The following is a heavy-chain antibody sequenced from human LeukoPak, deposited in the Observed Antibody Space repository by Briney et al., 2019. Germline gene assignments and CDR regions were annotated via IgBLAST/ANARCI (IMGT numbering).Heavy chain of an antibody. D-gene: IGHD3-22*01. Sequence: GTSVKVSCKASGFTFTSSAMQWVRQARGQRLEWIGWIVVGSGSTNYAQKFQERVTITRDMSTSTAYMELSSLRSEDTAVYYCARTGGSSGLDYWGQGTLVTVSS. CDR1: GFTFTSSA. CDR3: ARTGGSSGLDY. V-gene: IGHV1-58*02. CDR2: IVVGSGST. J-gene: IGHJ4*02.